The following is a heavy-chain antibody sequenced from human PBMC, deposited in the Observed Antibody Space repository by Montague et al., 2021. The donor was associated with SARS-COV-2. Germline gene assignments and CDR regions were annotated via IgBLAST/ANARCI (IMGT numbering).Heavy chain of an antibody. J-gene: IGHJ4*02. V-gene: IGHV4-39*01. Sequence: SETLSLTCTVSGGSISSSTYYWAWIRQPPGKGLEWIGSMYYRGSTYYNPSLKSRVFISVDTTKKQLSLTLTSVTAADTAVYYCATQEDPSGWIPGPLDFWGQGTLLSVSS. CDR1: GGSISSSTYY. D-gene: IGHD6-19*01. CDR2: MYYRGST. CDR3: ATQEDPSGWIPGPLDF.